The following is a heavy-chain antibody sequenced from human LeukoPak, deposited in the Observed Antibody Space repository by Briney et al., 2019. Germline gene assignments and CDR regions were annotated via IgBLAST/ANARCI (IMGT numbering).Heavy chain of an antibody. V-gene: IGHV4-4*07. Sequence: PSESLSLTCTVSGGSISSYYWSWIRQPAGKGLEWIGRIYTSGSNNYNPSLKSRVTMSVDTSKNQFSLKLSSVTAADTAMYYCAREVADYGGYYYYHYMDVWGKGTTVTISS. CDR3: AREVADYGGYYYYHYMDV. CDR1: GGSISSYY. J-gene: IGHJ6*03. CDR2: IYTSGSN. D-gene: IGHD4-23*01.